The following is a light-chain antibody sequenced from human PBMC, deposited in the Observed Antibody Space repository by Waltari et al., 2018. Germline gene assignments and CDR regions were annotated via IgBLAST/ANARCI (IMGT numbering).Light chain of an antibody. V-gene: IGLV1-44*01. CDR3: AAWDDTLNAWV. CDR1: SSNLGSNA. J-gene: IGLJ3*02. Sequence: QFVLTQPPSASETPGQRVTISCAGSSSNLGSNAVTWFQQLPGTAPKLLLYTNSQRPSGVPDRFSGSKSGTSASLAIGGLQSEDEADYYCAAWDDTLNAWVFGGGTKVTVL. CDR2: TNS.